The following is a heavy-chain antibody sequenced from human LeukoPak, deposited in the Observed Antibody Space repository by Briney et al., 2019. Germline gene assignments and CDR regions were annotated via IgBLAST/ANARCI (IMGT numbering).Heavy chain of an antibody. Sequence: GASVKVSCKASGYTFTRYDINWVRLTTGQGLELMGWVNPNSGNTGYTQKFQGRVTITRSTSIATAYMELSSLRSDDTGVYFCARGASRSFDLWGQGTLVTVSS. V-gene: IGHV1-8*03. CDR2: VNPNSGNT. D-gene: IGHD3-3*01. J-gene: IGHJ4*02. CDR1: GYTFTRYD. CDR3: ARGASRSFDL.